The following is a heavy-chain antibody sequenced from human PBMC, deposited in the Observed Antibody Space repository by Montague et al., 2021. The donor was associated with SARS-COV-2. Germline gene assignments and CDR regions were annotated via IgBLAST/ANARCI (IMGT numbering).Heavy chain of an antibody. J-gene: IGHJ6*03. CDR2: IYYSGST. V-gene: IGHV4-59*01. CDR1: GGSISSYY. CDR3: ARGIFTIPFIPAHYYMDV. Sequence: SETLSLTCTVSGGSISSYYWSWIRQPPGKGLEWIGYIYYSGSTNYSPSLKSRVTIPVDTSKNQFSLKLSSVTAADTAVYYCARGIFTIPFIPAHYYMDVWGKGTTVTVSS. D-gene: IGHD3-3*01.